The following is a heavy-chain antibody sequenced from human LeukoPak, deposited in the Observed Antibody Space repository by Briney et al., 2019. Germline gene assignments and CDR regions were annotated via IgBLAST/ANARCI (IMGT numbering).Heavy chain of an antibody. J-gene: IGHJ3*02. Sequence: PGGSLRLSCAASGFTFSRYWMHWVRQAPGKRPVWVSRINSDGSSTSYADSVKGRFTISRDNAKNTLYLQMNSLRAEDTAVYYCARESLTDIVVVGAFDIWGQGTMVTVSS. CDR1: GFTFSRYW. CDR2: INSDGSST. CDR3: ARESLTDIVVVGAFDI. V-gene: IGHV3-74*01. D-gene: IGHD2-15*01.